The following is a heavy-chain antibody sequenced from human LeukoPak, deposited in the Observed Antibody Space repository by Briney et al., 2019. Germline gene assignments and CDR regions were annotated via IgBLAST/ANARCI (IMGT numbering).Heavy chain of an antibody. CDR2: ISSGSTI. D-gene: IGHD6-19*01. J-gene: IGHJ4*02. V-gene: IGHV3-48*03. Sequence: PGGSLRLSCAASGFTFSSYEMNWVRQAPGKGLEWVSYISSGSTIYDADSVKGRFTISRDNAKNSLYLQMNSQRAEDTAVYYCARESIAVAGAPFDYWGQGTLVTVSS. CDR1: GFTFSSYE. CDR3: ARESIAVAGAPFDY.